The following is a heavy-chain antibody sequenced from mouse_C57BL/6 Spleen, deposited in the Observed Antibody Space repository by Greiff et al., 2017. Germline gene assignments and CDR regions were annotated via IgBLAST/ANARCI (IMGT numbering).Heavy chain of an antibody. CDR1: GFNIKDYY. CDR3: TTAYYYGSSYGEDYAMDY. V-gene: IGHV14-1*01. D-gene: IGHD1-1*01. J-gene: IGHJ4*01. CDR2: IDPEDGDT. Sequence: EVKLQESGAELVRPGASVKLSCTASGFNIKDYYMHWVKQRPEQGLEWIGRIDPEDGDTEYAPKFQGKATMTADTSSNTAYLQLSSLTSEDTAVYYCTTAYYYGSSYGEDYAMDYWGQGTSVTVSS.